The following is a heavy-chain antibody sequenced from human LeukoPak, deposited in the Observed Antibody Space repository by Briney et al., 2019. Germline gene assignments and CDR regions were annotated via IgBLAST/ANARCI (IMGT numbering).Heavy chain of an antibody. J-gene: IGHJ4*02. CDR1: GFTFSSFW. V-gene: IGHV3-21*01. CDR3: AGIYYGSGSFDY. D-gene: IGHD3-10*01. Sequence: GGSLRLSCAASGFTFSSFWMTWVRQAPGEGLEWVSSISSSSSYIYYADSVKGRFTISRDNAKNSLYLQMNSLRAEDTAVYYCAGIYYGSGSFDYWGQGTLVTVSS. CDR2: ISSSSSYI.